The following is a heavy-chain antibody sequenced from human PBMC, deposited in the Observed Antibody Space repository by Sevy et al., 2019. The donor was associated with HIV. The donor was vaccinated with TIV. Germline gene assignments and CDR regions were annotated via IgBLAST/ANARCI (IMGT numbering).Heavy chain of an antibody. D-gene: IGHD3-22*01. CDR1: GFTFSGSA. J-gene: IGHJ3*02. CDR3: TSRFGGYYYDSSGYYDQGAGAFDI. CDR2: IRSKANSYAT. V-gene: IGHV3-73*01. Sequence: GGCLRLSCAASGFTFSGSAMHWVRQASGKGLEWVGRIRSKANSYATAYAASVKGRFTISRDDSKNTAYLQMNSLKTEDTAVYYCTSRFGGYYYDSSGYYDQGAGAFDIWGQGTMVTVSS.